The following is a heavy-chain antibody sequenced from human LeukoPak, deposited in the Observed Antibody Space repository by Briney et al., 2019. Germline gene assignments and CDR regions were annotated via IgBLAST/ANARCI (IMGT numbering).Heavy chain of an antibody. CDR3: ATEQWFVNSYYFDY. D-gene: IGHD3-10*01. V-gene: IGHV3-64*04. CDR1: GFTFSNFP. J-gene: IGHJ4*02. Sequence: PGGSLRLSCSASGFTFSNFPMHWVRQAPGKGLEYVSAVSSEGGSTYYADSVKGRFTISRDNSKNTLYLQMDSLRAEDTAVYYCATEQWFVNSYYFDYWGQGTLVTVSS. CDR2: VSSEGGST.